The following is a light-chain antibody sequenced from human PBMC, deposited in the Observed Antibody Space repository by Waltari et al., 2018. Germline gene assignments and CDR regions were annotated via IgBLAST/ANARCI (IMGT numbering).Light chain of an antibody. CDR3: QQFNTYPHT. V-gene: IGKV1-9*01. CDR1: QGVSTF. Sequence: IQLTQSPSSLSASVGDRVTITCRASQGVSTFLAWYQQKPGKAPNLLIYGASTLQRGVPSRFSGSGSGTDFTLIISSLQPEDFATYYCQQFNTYPHTFGQGTKLEI. CDR2: GAS. J-gene: IGKJ2*01.